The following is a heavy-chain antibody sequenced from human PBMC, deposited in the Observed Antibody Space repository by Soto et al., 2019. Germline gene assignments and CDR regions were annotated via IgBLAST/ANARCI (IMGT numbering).Heavy chain of an antibody. Sequence: GGSLRLSCRASGYDFRTYSMNWVRQAPGQGLEWIAYVSLDSYTIQYADSVKGRFTISRDDAENSLYLQMDSLRDEDTATYYCARLYYDYVWGQGTTVTVSS. CDR3: ARLYYDYV. CDR2: VSLDSYTI. CDR1: GYDFRTYS. J-gene: IGHJ6*02. V-gene: IGHV3-48*02. D-gene: IGHD3-3*01.